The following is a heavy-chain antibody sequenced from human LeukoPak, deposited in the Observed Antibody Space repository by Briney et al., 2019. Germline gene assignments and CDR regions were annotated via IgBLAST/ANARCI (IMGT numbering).Heavy chain of an antibody. Sequence: PGGALRLSCLPCGFPFSIVFMHWGSPAPDNGGGWGAVISHYGSHKYYADSVSGRFTISRDDSKSTLSPQMNTLRPEDTALFYCAREPYSVADYGGDYFDHWGQGTLVTVSS. J-gene: IGHJ4*02. CDR2: ISHYGSHK. CDR3: AREPYSVADYGGDYFDH. V-gene: IGHV3-30*16. CDR1: GFPFSIVF. D-gene: IGHD4-23*01.